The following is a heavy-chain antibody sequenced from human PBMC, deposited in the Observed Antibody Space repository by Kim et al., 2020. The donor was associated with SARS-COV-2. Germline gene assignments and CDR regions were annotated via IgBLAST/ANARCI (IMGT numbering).Heavy chain of an antibody. V-gene: IGHV3-30*18. CDR2: ISYDGSNK. D-gene: IGHD3-3*01. Sequence: GGSLRLSCAASGFTFSSYGMHWVRQAPGKGLEWVAVISYDGSNKYYADSVKGRFTISRDNSKNTLYLQMNSLRAEDTAVYYCAKANYDFWSGYYYYYGM. J-gene: IGHJ6*01. CDR1: GFTFSSYG. CDR3: AKANYDFWSGYYYYYGM.